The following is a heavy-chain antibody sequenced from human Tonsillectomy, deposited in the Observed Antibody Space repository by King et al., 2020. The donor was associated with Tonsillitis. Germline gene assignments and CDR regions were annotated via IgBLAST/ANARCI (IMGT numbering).Heavy chain of an antibody. CDR1: GYTFTSFD. V-gene: IGHV1-8*01. D-gene: IGHD3-10*01. J-gene: IGHJ6*02. CDR2: MNPNSGNT. Sequence: VQLVESGAEVKKPGASVKVSCTASGYTFTSFDINWVRQATGQGLEWVGWMNPNSGNTGYAQKFQGRVTMTRNTSISTAYMEVSSLRSEDTAVYYCARGQYSWFGEHPGYFYHYAMDVWGQGTTVIVSS. CDR3: ARGQYSWFGEHPGYFYHYAMDV.